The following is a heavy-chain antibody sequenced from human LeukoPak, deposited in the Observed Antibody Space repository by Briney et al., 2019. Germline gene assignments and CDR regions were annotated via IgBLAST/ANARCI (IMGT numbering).Heavy chain of an antibody. Sequence: ASVKVSCKASGGTFSSYAISWVRQAPGQGLEWMGRIIPILGIANYAQKFQGRVTITADKSTSTAYMELSSLRSEDTAVYYCAREVLVVVPSSNWFDPWGQGTLVTVSS. V-gene: IGHV1-69*04. CDR2: IIPILGIA. D-gene: IGHD3-22*01. CDR3: AREVLVVVPSSNWFDP. CDR1: GGTFSSYA. J-gene: IGHJ5*02.